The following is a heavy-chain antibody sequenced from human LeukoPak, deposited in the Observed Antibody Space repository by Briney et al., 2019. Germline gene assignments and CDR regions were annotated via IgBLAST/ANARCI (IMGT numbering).Heavy chain of an antibody. CDR1: GFTFSSYA. Sequence: GGSLRLSCAASGFTFSSYAMRWVPPAPGKGLEGVSAVSGSGGSTPDADSVKGRFTISRDNSRNTLYLQMNSLRAEDTAIYYCARVMGPHYFDTSGSSRAFDFWGQGTLVTVSS. V-gene: IGHV3-23*01. J-gene: IGHJ4*02. CDR3: ARVMGPHYFDTSGSSRAFDF. D-gene: IGHD3-22*01. CDR2: VSGSGGST.